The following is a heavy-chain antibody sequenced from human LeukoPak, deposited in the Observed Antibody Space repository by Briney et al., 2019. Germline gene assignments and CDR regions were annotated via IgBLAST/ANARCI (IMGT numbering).Heavy chain of an antibody. J-gene: IGHJ5*02. CDR3: ARDLTVAEGGFDP. V-gene: IGHV3-21*04. CDR2: ISSSSSYI. Sequence: PGGSLRLSCAASGFTFSSYSMNWVRQAPGKGLEWVSSISSSSSYIYYADSVKGRFTISRDNAKNSLYLQMNSLRAEDTAVYYCARDLTVAEGGFDPWGQGTLVTVSS. D-gene: IGHD2-15*01. CDR1: GFTFSSYS.